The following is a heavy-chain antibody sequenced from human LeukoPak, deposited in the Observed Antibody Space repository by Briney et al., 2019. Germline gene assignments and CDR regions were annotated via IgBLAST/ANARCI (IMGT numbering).Heavy chain of an antibody. Sequence: GGSLRLSCAASGFTFSNYWMSWVCQAPGKGLEWVANIKPDGSEKYYVDSVKGRFTISRDNAKNSLYLQMNSLRAEDTAVYYCARAGSGYYWAFDIWGQGTMVTVSS. CDR1: GFTFSNYW. V-gene: IGHV3-7*01. D-gene: IGHD3-22*01. CDR3: ARAGSGYYWAFDI. J-gene: IGHJ3*02. CDR2: IKPDGSEK.